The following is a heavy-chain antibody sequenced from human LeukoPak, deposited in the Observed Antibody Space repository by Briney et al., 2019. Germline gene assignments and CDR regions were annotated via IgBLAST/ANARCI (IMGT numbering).Heavy chain of an antibody. CDR2: ICNTET. CDR3: ARDGQAFNSNWDYFEY. J-gene: IGHJ4*02. CDR1: GLTFDTFA. Sequence: WGSLRLSCVASGLTFDTFAMSWGRQAPGKGVGGGSGICNTETYYSDSVKGRFPISRDNSTSTIYLHMSNLRAEDTALYYCARDGQAFNSNWDYFEYWGQGNLVPVFS. D-gene: IGHD7-27*01. V-gene: IGHV3-23*01.